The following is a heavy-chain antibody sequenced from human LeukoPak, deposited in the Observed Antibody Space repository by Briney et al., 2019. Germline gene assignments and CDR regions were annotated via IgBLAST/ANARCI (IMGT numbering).Heavy chain of an antibody. D-gene: IGHD6-19*01. J-gene: IGHJ4*02. Sequence: GRSLRLSCAASGFTFSGYWMHWVRQAPGKGLVWVSRVNPQGSGTSYTDSVKGRFTISRDNAKDALHLQMDNLRAEDTAVYYCARARWSSTGWFLGYWGQGTLVTVSS. CDR3: ARARWSSTGWFLGY. V-gene: IGHV3-74*01. CDR1: GFTFSGYW. CDR2: VNPQGSGT.